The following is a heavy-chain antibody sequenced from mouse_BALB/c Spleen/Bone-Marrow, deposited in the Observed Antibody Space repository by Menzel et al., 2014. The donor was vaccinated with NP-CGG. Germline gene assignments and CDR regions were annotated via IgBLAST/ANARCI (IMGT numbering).Heavy chain of an antibody. J-gene: IGHJ3*01. CDR2: IYPGNVNT. CDR3: ARDDYAY. D-gene: IGHD2-4*01. CDR1: GYTFTSYY. V-gene: IGHV1S56*01. Sequence: QVQLQQSGPELVKPGASVRISCKASGYTFTSYYIHWVKQRPGQELEWIGWIYPGNVNTKYNEKFKGKATLTADKSSSTAYMQLSSLTSEDSAVYFCARDDYAYWGQGTLVTVSA.